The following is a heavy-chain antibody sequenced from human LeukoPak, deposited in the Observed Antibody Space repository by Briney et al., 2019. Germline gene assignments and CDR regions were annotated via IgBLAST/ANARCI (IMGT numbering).Heavy chain of an antibody. J-gene: IGHJ4*02. V-gene: IGHV4-4*02. D-gene: IGHD3-10*01. CDR1: GGSISSSNW. Sequence: SETLSLTCAVSGGSISSSNWWSWVRQPPGKGLEWIGEIYHSGSTNYNPSLKSRATISVDKSKNQFSLKLNSVTAADTAVYYCARKDYGSGSFSRSFDSWGQGTLVTVSS. CDR2: IYHSGST. CDR3: ARKDYGSGSFSRSFDS.